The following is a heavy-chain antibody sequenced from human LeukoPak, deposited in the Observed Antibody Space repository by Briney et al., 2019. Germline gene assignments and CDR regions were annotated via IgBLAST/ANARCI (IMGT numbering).Heavy chain of an antibody. CDR3: ARELTGFDY. V-gene: IGHV6-1*01. J-gene: IGHJ4*02. CDR1: GDSVSSNSAA. Sequence: SQTLSLTCAISGDSVSSNSAAWNLIRQSPSRGLEWLGRTYYRSKWYNEYAISVKSPITINADTSKNQFSLQPNSVTPGVTAVCDCARELTGFDYWGQGTLVTVSS. D-gene: IGHD7-27*01. CDR2: TYYRSKWYN.